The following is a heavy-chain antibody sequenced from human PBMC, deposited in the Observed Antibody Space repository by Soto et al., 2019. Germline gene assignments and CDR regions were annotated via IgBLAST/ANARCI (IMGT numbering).Heavy chain of an antibody. CDR2: IWYDGSNI. V-gene: IGHV3-33*01. Sequence: GSLRLSCAASGFTLSRYGMHWVRQAPGRGLEWVAVIWYDGSNIYYADSVKGRFTISRDNSKDTLDLQMNSLRAEDTAVYYCARDREQWLVGYYFDYWGQGTLVTVSS. CDR1: GFTLSRYG. CDR3: ARDREQWLVGYYFDY. D-gene: IGHD6-19*01. J-gene: IGHJ4*02.